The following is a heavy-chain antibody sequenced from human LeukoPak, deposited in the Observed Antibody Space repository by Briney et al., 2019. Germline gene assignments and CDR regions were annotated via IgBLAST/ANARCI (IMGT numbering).Heavy chain of an antibody. CDR3: ARETRFLEWYDAFDI. D-gene: IGHD3-3*01. CDR2: IYTSGST. V-gene: IGHV4-4*02. CDR1: GGSISSSNW. Sequence: SETLSLTCNVSGGSISSSNWWSWVRQPPGKGLEWIGRIYTSGSTNYNPSLKSRVTISVDTSKNRFSLKLSSVTAADTAVYYCARETRFLEWYDAFDIWGQGTMVTVSS. J-gene: IGHJ3*02.